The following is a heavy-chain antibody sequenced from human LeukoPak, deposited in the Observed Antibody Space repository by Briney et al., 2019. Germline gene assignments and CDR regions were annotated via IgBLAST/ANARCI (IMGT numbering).Heavy chain of an antibody. CDR1: GYSFTSHW. CDR2: IYPGDSDT. V-gene: IGHV5-51*01. J-gene: IGHJ6*02. D-gene: IGHD3-10*01. Sequence: GESLKISCKGSGYSFTSHWIGWVRQMPGKGLEWMGIIYPGDSDTRYSPSFQGQVTISADKSISTAYLQWSSLKASDTAMYYCARIGGFGELSGYYYYGMDVWGQGTTVTVSS. CDR3: ARIGGFGELSGYYYYGMDV.